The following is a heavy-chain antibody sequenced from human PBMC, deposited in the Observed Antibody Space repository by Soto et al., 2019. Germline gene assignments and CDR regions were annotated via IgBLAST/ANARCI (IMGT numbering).Heavy chain of an antibody. CDR3: ARDPGSGYPLDY. Sequence: SETLSLTXTVSGGSISSYYWSWIRQPPGKGLEWIGYIYYSGSTNYNPSLKSRVTISVDTSKNQFSLKLSSVTAADKAVYYCARDPGSGYPLDYWGQGTLVTVSS. CDR1: GGSISSYY. D-gene: IGHD3-22*01. V-gene: IGHV4-59*01. CDR2: IYYSGST. J-gene: IGHJ4*02.